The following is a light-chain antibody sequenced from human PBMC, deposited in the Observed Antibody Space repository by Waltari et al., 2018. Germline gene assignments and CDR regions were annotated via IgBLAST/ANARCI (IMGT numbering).Light chain of an antibody. CDR1: QSIAIW. V-gene: IGKV1-5*03. CDR3: QQYNTYSTWA. J-gene: IGKJ1*01. Sequence: DIQMTQSPSTLSASVGDRVTITCRASQSIAIWLAWYQQKPGKAPKLLISKASNLESGVPSRFSGSGSGTEFTLTISSLQSDDFAAYYCQQYNTYSTWAFGQGTKVEIK. CDR2: KAS.